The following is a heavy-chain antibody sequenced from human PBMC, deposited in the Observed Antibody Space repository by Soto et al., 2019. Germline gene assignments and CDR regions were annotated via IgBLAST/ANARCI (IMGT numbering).Heavy chain of an antibody. D-gene: IGHD5-12*01. Sequence: QVQLVQSGAEVKKPGASVKVSCKASGYTFTRSGISWARQAPGQGPEWMGWISSYNGDTNYAQTFQGRVTMTTDTSTSTAYMELRSLRSDDTDVYYCARDGVAPYYYYGMDIWGQGTPVTVSS. CDR2: ISSYNGDT. CDR3: ARDGVAPYYYYGMDI. CDR1: GYTFTRSG. J-gene: IGHJ6*02. V-gene: IGHV1-18*01.